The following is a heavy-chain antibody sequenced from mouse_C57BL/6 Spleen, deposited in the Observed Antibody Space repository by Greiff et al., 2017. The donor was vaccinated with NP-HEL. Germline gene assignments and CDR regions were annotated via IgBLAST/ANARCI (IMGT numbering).Heavy chain of an antibody. CDR1: GYAFSSYW. CDR3: ARGADYDAWFAY. D-gene: IGHD2-4*01. CDR2: IYPGDGDT. J-gene: IGHJ3*01. V-gene: IGHV1-80*01. Sequence: QVQLQQSGAELVKPGASVKISCKASGYAFSSYWMNWVKQRPGKGLEWIGQIYPGDGDTNYNGKFKGKATLTADKSSSTAYMQLSSLTSEDSAVYFCARGADYDAWFAYWGQGTLVTVSA.